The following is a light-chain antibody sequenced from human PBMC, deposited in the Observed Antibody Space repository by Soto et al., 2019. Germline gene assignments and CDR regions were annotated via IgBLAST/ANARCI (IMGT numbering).Light chain of an antibody. CDR3: QQYNRYSGR. CDR2: DAP. CDR1: QSISSW. J-gene: IGKJ1*01. Sequence: DIQMTQSPSTLSASVGDRVNITCRASQSISSWLAWYQQKPGKAPKLLIYDAPSLESGVPSRFSGSGSGTEFTLTISRLQPYDFETYYCQQYNRYSGRFGQGTKVEIK. V-gene: IGKV1-5*01.